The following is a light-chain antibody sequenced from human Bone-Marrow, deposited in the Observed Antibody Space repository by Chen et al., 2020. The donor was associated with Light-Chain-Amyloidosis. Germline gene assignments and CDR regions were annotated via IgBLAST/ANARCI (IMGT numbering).Light chain of an antibody. J-gene: IGLJ2*01. CDR2: RDT. CDR3: QSADSSGTYEAI. Sequence: SYELTQPPSVSVSPGQPARITCSGDDLPTKYAYWYQQNPGQAPVLVIHRDTERPSGISERFSGSSSGTTATLTISGVQAEDEADYHCQSADSSGTYEAIFGGGTKLTVL. CDR1: DLPTKY. V-gene: IGLV3-25*03.